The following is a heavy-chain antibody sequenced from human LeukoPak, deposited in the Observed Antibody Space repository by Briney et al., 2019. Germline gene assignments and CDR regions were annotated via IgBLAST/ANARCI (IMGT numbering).Heavy chain of an antibody. V-gene: IGHV4-59*01. CDR3: ARVLLWFGGYYMDV. CDR1: GVSISSYY. D-gene: IGHD3-10*01. Sequence: PSETLSLTCTVSGVSISSYYWSWIRQPPGKGLEWIGYIHYSGSTNYNPSLKSRITISVATSKNQFSLRLSSVTAADTAVYYCARVLLWFGGYYMDVWGKGTTVTVSS. CDR2: IHYSGST. J-gene: IGHJ6*03.